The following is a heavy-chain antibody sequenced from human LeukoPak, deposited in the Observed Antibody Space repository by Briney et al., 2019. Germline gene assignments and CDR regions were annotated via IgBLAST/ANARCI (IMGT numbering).Heavy chain of an antibody. D-gene: IGHD3-22*01. CDR1: GGSISRDF. CDR2: ISNSGSS. CDR3: ARRPDSSGYYSN. Sequence: SETLSLTCTVSGGSISRDFWSWIRQPPGKGLEWIGYISNSGSSNQNPSLKSRVTISVDTSKNQFSLKLSSVTAADTAVYYCARRPDSSGYYSNWGQGTLVSVSS. J-gene: IGHJ4*02. V-gene: IGHV4-59*08.